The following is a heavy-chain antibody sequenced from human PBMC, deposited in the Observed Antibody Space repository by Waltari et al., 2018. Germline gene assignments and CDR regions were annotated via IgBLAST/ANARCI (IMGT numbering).Heavy chain of an antibody. CDR1: GYTFSTYG. CDR3: ARGRENLPPDS. J-gene: IGHJ5*01. Sequence: QVHLVQSGAEVKKPGASVKVSCKASGYTFSTYGITWVRQAPGQGLEWMGWISAYNGNTNFAQKFQGRVTMTRDRSMSTVYMEFRRLRSDDTAVYYCARGRENLPPDSWGQGTLVTVSS. V-gene: IGHV1-18*01. D-gene: IGHD3-10*01. CDR2: ISAYNGNT.